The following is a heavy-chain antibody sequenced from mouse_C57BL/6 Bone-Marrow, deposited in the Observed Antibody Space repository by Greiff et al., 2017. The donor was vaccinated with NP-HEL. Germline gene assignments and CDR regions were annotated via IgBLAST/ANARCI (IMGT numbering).Heavy chain of an antibody. CDR2: ISYDGSN. D-gene: IGHD6-1*01. Sequence: EVQLQESGPGLVKPSQSLSLTCSVTGYSITSGYYWNWIRQFPGNKLEWMGYISYDGSNNYNPSLKNRISITRDTSKNQVFLKLNSVTTEDTATYYCARDPLYYFDYWGQGTTLTVSS. J-gene: IGHJ2*01. CDR1: GYSITSGYY. CDR3: ARDPLYYFDY. V-gene: IGHV3-6*01.